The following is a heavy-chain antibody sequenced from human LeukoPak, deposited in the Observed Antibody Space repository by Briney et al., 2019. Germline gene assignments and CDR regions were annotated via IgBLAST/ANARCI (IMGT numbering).Heavy chain of an antibody. D-gene: IGHD1-26*01. CDR2: INHSGST. CDR1: GGSFCGYY. J-gene: IGHJ6*03. Sequence: SETLSLTCAVYGGSFCGYYWSWIRQPPGKGLEWIGEINHSGSTNYNPSLKSRVTISVDTSKNQFSLKLSSVTAADTAVYYCASSRSGSYWELDYYYMDVWGKGTTVTISS. V-gene: IGHV4-34*01. CDR3: ASSRSGSYWELDYYYMDV.